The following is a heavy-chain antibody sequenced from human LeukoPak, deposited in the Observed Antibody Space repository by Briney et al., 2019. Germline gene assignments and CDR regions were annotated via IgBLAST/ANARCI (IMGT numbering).Heavy chain of an antibody. Sequence: SVKVSCKASGGTFSSYAISWVRQAPGQGLEWMGGIIPIFGTANYAQKFQGRVTITTDESTSTAYMELRSLRSEDTAVYYCARGKWELLRVLFDYWGQGTLVTVSS. CDR3: ARGKWELLRVLFDY. CDR2: IIPIFGTA. CDR1: GGTFSSYA. V-gene: IGHV1-69*05. J-gene: IGHJ4*02. D-gene: IGHD1-26*01.